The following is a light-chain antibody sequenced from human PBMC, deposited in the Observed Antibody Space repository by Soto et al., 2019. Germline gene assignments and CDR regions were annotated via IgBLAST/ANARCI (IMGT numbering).Light chain of an antibody. CDR3: QHFGSSRGT. CDR2: KAS. CDR1: QSISSW. V-gene: IGKV1-5*03. J-gene: IGKJ1*01. Sequence: DIQMTQSPSTLSASVGDRVTITCRASQSISSWLAWYQQKPGKAPKLLIYKASYLQSWVPSTFSGSGSGTEFTLTISRLEPEDFAVYYCQHFGSSRGTFGQGTKVDIK.